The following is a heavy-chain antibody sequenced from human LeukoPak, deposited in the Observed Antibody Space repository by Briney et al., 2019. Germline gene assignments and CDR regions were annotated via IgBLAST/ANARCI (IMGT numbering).Heavy chain of an antibody. Sequence: NPSETLSLTCAVYGGSFSGYYWSWIRQPPGKGLEWIGEINHSGSTNYNPSLKSRVTISVDTSKNQFSLKLSSVTAADTAVYYCARAGGQPPRYYYYYMDVWGKGTTVTVSS. CDR3: ARAGGQPPRYYYYYMDV. CDR2: INHSGST. D-gene: IGHD1-26*01. J-gene: IGHJ6*03. CDR1: GGSFSGYY. V-gene: IGHV4-34*01.